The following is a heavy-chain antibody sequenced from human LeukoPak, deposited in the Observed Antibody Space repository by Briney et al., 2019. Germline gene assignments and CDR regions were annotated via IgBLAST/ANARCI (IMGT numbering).Heavy chain of an antibody. V-gene: IGHV4-34*01. CDR3: ASYEYSSSPVDY. J-gene: IGHJ4*02. CDR2: INHSGST. CDR1: GGSFSGYY. Sequence: SETLSLTCAVYGGSFSGYYWSWIRQPPGKGLEWIGEINHSGSTNYNPSLKSRVTMSVDTSKNQFSLKLSSVTAADMAVYYCASYEYSSSPVDYWGQGTLVTVSS. D-gene: IGHD6-6*01.